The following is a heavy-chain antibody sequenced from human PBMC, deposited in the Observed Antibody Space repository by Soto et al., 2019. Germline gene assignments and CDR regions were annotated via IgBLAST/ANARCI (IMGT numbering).Heavy chain of an antibody. CDR3: VWQWLVREDAFDI. CDR2: IGSSSSYI. D-gene: IGHD6-19*01. V-gene: IGHV3-21*01. Sequence: NPGGSLRLSCAASGFTFSSYSMNWVRQAPGKGLEWVSSIGSSSSYIYYADSVKGRFTISRDNAKNSLYLQMNSLRAEDTAVYYCVWQWLVREDAFDIWGQGIMVTVS. J-gene: IGHJ3*02. CDR1: GFTFSSYS.